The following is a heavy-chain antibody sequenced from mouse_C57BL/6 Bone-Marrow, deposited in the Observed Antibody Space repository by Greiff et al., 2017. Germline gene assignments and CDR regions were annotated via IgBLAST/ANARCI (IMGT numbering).Heavy chain of an antibody. V-gene: IGHV1-66*01. CDR1: GYSFTSYY. J-gene: IGHJ3*01. Sequence: VQLQQSGPELVKPGASVKLSCKASGYSFTSYYIPWVKQRPGQGLEWIGWIYPGSGNTKYNEKFKGKATLTADTSSSPAYMQHSSLTSEDSAVYYCAKGPHAWFAYWGQGTLVTVSP. CDR3: AKGPHAWFAY. D-gene: IGHD3-3*01. CDR2: IYPGSGNT.